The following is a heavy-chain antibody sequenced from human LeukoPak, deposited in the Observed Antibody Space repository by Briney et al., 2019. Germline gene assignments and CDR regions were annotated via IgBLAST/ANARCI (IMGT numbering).Heavy chain of an antibody. D-gene: IGHD3-10*01. CDR1: GGSFRDYY. CDR2: TNHSGST. CDR3: AVRYYGSGSYHFLDY. J-gene: IGHJ4*02. Sequence: SETLSLTCAVYGGSFRDYYCSWLRQPPGKGLEWIGETNHSGSTNYNPSLKSRVTISVDTSKNQFSLKLSSVTAADTAVYYCAVRYYGSGSYHFLDYWGQGTPVTVSS. V-gene: IGHV4-34*01.